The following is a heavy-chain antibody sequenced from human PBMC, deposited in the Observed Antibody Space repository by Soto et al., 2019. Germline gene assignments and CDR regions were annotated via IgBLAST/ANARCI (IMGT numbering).Heavy chain of an antibody. CDR1: GFTVSSKY. V-gene: IGHV3-66*01. Sequence: EVQLVESGGGLVQPGGSLRLSCAASGFTVSSKYMTWVRQAPGKGLEWVSLIQSGGTTYYADSVKGRFTISRDTSENTPHLQMDSLRVEDTAVYYCARDDVLCDGGRCYGIPVDVWGKGTTVTVSS. CDR3: ARDDVLCDGGRCYGIPVDV. CDR2: IQSGGTT. D-gene: IGHD2-15*01. J-gene: IGHJ6*04.